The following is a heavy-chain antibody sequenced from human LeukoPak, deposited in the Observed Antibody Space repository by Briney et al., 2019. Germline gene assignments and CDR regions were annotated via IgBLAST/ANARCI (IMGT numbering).Heavy chain of an antibody. D-gene: IGHD2-15*01. CDR1: GFIFSNYG. CDR3: ARRDIAVVVSASDY. CDR2: IRYDGSNK. Sequence: GGSLRLSCVASGFIFSNYGMSWVRQVPGKGLEWVAFIRYDGSNKYYADSVKGRFTISRDNSKNTVYLQMNSLRVDDTAVYYCARRDIAVVVSASDYWGQGTLVTVSS. V-gene: IGHV3-33*08. J-gene: IGHJ4*02.